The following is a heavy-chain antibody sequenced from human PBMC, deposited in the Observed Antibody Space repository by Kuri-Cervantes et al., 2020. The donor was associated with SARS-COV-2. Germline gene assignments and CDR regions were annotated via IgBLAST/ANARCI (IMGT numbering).Heavy chain of an antibody. CDR3: ASTMTTVTYPSWYFDY. D-gene: IGHD4-11*01. CDR2: INHSGST. V-gene: IGHV4-34*01. J-gene: IGHJ4*02. Sequence: SHTLSLTCAVYGGSFSGYYWRWIRQPPGKGLEWIGEINHSGSTNYNTSLKSRVTISVDTSKNHFSLKLSSVTAADTAVYYCASTMTTVTYPSWYFDYWGQGTLVTVSS. CDR1: GGSFSGYY.